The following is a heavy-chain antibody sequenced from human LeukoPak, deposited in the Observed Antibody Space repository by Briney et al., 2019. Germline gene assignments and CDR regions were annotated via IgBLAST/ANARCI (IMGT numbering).Heavy chain of an antibody. CDR2: IWYDGSNK. CDR1: GFTFSSYG. D-gene: IGHD3-22*01. Sequence: GRSLRLSCAASGFTFSSYGMHWVRQAPGKGLEWVAVIWYDGSNKYCADSVKGRSTISRDNSKNTLYLQMNSLRAEDTAVYYCARSNYDSGGYQFDYWGQGTLVTVSS. J-gene: IGHJ4*02. V-gene: IGHV3-33*01. CDR3: ARSNYDSGGYQFDY.